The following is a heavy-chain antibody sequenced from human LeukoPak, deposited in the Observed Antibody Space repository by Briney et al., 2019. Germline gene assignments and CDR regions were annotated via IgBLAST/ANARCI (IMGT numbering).Heavy chain of an antibody. CDR2: IWYDGTNK. Sequence: GGSLRLSCAASEFTFSNNGMHWVRQAPGKGLEWVAVIWYDGTNKYYADSVKGRFTISRDNSKNTLYLQMNSLRAEDTAVYYCATKRGGYFDYWGQGTLVTVSS. CDR1: EFTFSNNG. J-gene: IGHJ4*02. CDR3: ATKRGGYFDY. V-gene: IGHV3-33*01.